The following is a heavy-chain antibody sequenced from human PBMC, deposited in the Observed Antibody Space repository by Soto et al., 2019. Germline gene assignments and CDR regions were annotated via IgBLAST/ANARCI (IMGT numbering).Heavy chain of an antibody. D-gene: IGHD6-13*01. J-gene: IGHJ5*02. CDR3: ARGPLSGAAAAPWRP. Sequence: SETLCLTCTVAGGSISSYDGSWIRQQPGKGLEWIGYIYYSGSTNYNPSLKSRVTISVDTSKNQFSLKLSSVTAADTAVYYCARGPLSGAAAAPWRPWGQGTLATV. V-gene: IGHV4-59*08. CDR2: IYYSGST. CDR1: GGSISSYD.